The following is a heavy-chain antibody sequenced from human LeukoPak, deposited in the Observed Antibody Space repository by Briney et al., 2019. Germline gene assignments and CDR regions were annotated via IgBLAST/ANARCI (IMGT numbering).Heavy chain of an antibody. CDR3: ARKGGDSSGYYPFGHDY. Sequence: SETLSLTCTVSGGSISSYYWSWIRQPPGKGLEWIGYIYYSGSTNYNPSLKSRVTISVDTSKNQFSLKLSSVTAADTAVYYCARKGGDSSGYYPFGHDYWGQGTLVTVSS. V-gene: IGHV4-59*01. CDR2: IYYSGST. J-gene: IGHJ4*02. CDR1: GGSISSYY. D-gene: IGHD3-22*01.